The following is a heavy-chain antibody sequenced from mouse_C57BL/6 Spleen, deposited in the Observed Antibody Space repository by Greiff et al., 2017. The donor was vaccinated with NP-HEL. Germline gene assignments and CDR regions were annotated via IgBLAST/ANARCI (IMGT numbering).Heavy chain of an antibody. CDR3: ARQGPRNLYYAMDY. V-gene: IGHV5-9*01. Sequence: EVHLVESGGGLVKPGGSLKLSCAASGFTFSSYTMSWVRQTPEKRLEWVATISGGGGNTYYPDSVKGRFTISRDNAKNTLYLQMSSLRSEDTALYYCARQGPRNLYYAMDYWGQGTSVTVSS. J-gene: IGHJ4*01. CDR1: GFTFSSYT. CDR2: ISGGGGNT.